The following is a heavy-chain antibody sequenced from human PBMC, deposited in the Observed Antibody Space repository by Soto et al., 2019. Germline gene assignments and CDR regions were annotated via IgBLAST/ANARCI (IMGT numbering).Heavy chain of an antibody. Sequence: SVKVSCKASGGTFSRYALTWVRQAPGQGLEWMGGIIPMIGTTNYAQKFQGRVTITADESTSTVYMDLRSLRSEDTAVYFCARGDAYNSAAYWGQGTLVTVSS. CDR3: ARGDAYNSAAY. J-gene: IGHJ4*02. CDR1: GGTFSRYA. V-gene: IGHV1-69*13. CDR2: IIPMIGTT. D-gene: IGHD1-1*01.